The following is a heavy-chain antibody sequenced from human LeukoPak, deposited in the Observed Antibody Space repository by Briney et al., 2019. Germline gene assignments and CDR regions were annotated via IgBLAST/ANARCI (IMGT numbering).Heavy chain of an antibody. CDR3: AKNPIYGSGSYYPYFDY. J-gene: IGHJ4*02. Sequence: PGGSLRLSCAASGFTVSSNYMSWVRQAPGKGLEWVAVISYDGSNKYYADSVKGRFTISRDNSKNTLYLQMNSLRAEDTAVYYCAKNPIYGSGSYYPYFDYWGQGTLVTVSS. CDR2: ISYDGSNK. D-gene: IGHD3-10*01. V-gene: IGHV3-30*18. CDR1: GFTVSSNY.